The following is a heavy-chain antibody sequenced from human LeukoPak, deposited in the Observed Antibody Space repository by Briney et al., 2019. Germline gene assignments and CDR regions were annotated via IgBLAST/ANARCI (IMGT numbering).Heavy chain of an antibody. CDR2: ISSSSSYI. CDR3: VSTQDRIVVEGFDP. V-gene: IGHV3-21*01. D-gene: IGHD2-2*01. CDR1: GFTFSCYS. J-gene: IGHJ5*02. Sequence: PGGSLRLSCAASGFTFSCYSMNWVRQAPGKGLEWVSSISSSSSYIYYADSVKGRFTISRDNAKNSLYLQMNSLRAEDTAVYYCVSTQDRIVVEGFDPWGQGTLVTVSS.